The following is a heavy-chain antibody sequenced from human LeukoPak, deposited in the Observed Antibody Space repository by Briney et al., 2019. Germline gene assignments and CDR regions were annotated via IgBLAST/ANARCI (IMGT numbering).Heavy chain of an antibody. V-gene: IGHV3-30*02. J-gene: IGHJ3*02. D-gene: IGHD3-9*01. Sequence: GGSLRLSCATSGFTFSSRGMHWVRQAPGKGLEWVAFIRYDGSEKDYADPVKGRFTISRDNSKNTLYLQMNSLRAEDTAVYYCWVRYSPDAFDIWGQGTMVTVSS. CDR3: WVRYSPDAFDI. CDR1: GFTFSSRG. CDR2: IRYDGSEK.